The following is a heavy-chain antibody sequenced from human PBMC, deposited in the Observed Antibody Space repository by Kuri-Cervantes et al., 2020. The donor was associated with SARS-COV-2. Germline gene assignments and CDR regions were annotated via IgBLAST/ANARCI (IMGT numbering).Heavy chain of an antibody. D-gene: IGHD3-3*01. V-gene: IGHV5-51*01. J-gene: IGHJ6*02. Sequence: KVSCKGSGYSFTSYWIGWVRQMPGKGLEWMGIIYPGDSDTRYSPSFQGQVTISADKSISTAYLQWSSLKASDTAMYYCARLATYDFWSGYYYGMDVWGQGTTVTVSS. CDR1: GYSFTSYW. CDR2: IYPGDSDT. CDR3: ARLATYDFWSGYYYGMDV.